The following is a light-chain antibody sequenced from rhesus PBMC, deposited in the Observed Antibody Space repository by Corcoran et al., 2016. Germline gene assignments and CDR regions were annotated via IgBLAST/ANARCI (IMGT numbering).Light chain of an antibody. CDR1: QSVGSY. J-gene: IGKJ2*01. Sequence: ETVVTQSPATLSLSPGERATLSCRASQSVGSYLAWYQQKPGQAPRLLIYGASSRATGIPDRFSGSGSGTDFTLTINSLEPEDVGVYYCQQSSNLYSFGQGTKVEIK. CDR2: GAS. CDR3: QQSSNLYS. V-gene: IGKV3-24*04.